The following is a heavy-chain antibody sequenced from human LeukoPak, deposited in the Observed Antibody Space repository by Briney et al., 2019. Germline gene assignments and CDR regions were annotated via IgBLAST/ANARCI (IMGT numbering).Heavy chain of an antibody. CDR3: ASSGYSYGYIDY. J-gene: IGHJ4*02. Sequence: SETLSLTCAVYGGSFSGYYWSWIRQPPGKGLEWIGEINHSGSTNYNPSLKNRVTISVDTSKNQFSLKLSSVTAADTAVYYCASSGYSYGYIDYWGQGTLVTVSS. V-gene: IGHV4-34*01. D-gene: IGHD5-18*01. CDR2: INHSGST. CDR1: GGSFSGYY.